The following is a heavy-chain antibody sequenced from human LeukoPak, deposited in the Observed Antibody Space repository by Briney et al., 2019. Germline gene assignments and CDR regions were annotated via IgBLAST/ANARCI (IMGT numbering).Heavy chain of an antibody. CDR1: GGSISSSNW. CDR2: IYSGGST. V-gene: IGHV3-66*01. J-gene: IGHJ6*03. Sequence: GTLSLTCAVSGGSISSSNWWSWVRQPPGKGLEWVSVIYSGGSTYYADSVKGRFTISRDNSKNTLYLQMNSLRAEDTAVYYCARDWPYYMDVWGKGTTVTISS. CDR3: ARDWPYYMDV.